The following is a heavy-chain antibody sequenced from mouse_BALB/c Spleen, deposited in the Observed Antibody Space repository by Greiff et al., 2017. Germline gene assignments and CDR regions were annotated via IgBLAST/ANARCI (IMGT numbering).Heavy chain of an antibody. V-gene: IGHV14-1*02. Sequence: EVQLQQSGAELVRPGALVKLSCKASGFNIKDYYMHWVKQRPEQGLEWIGWIDPENGNTIYDPKFQGKASITADTSSNTAYLQLSSLTSEDTAVYYCARGGSNWDPFDYWGQGTTLTVSS. J-gene: IGHJ2*01. CDR1: GFNIKDYY. CDR3: ARGGSNWDPFDY. D-gene: IGHD4-1*01. CDR2: IDPENGNT.